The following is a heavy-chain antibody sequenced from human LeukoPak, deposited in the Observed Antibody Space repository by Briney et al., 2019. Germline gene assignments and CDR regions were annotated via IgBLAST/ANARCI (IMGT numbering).Heavy chain of an antibody. CDR1: GFTFSSYE. CDR3: ARGDYGSDY. Sequence: GGSRRLPCAASGFTFSSYEMNWVRQAPGKGLEWVSYISSSGSTIYYADSVKGRFTISRDNAKNSLYLQMNSLRAEDTAVYYCARGDYGSDYWGQGTLVTVSS. J-gene: IGHJ4*02. V-gene: IGHV3-48*03. CDR2: ISSSGSTI. D-gene: IGHD4-17*01.